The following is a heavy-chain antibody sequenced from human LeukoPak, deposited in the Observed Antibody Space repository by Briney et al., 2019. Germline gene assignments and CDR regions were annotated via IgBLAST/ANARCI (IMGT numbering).Heavy chain of an antibody. V-gene: IGHV4-4*08. CDR2: ISSNGIT. CDR1: GDSFSSYH. D-gene: IGHD3-22*01. J-gene: IGHJ2*01. CDR3: ARRAYYDSSGYSPTSGYFDL. Sequence: SETLSLTCTVSVSGDSFSSYHWSWLRQPPGKGLEWIGYISSNGITNYSPSLRSRGSISIATSKNQFSLRLTSVTAADTAIYYCARRAYYDSSGYSPTSGYFDLWGRGTQVTVSS.